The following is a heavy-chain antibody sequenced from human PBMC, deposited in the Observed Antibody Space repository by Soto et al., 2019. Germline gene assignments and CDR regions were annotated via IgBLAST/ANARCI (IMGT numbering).Heavy chain of an antibody. Sequence: ASEKVSCKAPGYTLTGYYMHWVRQAPGQGLEWMGWISAYNGNTNYAQKLQGRVTMTTDTSTSTAYLELRSLRSDDTAVYYCARVSIAAAGSYYYYGMDVWGQGTTVTVSS. CDR3: ARVSIAAAGSYYYYGMDV. CDR2: ISAYNGNT. CDR1: GYTLTGYY. V-gene: IGHV1-18*04. J-gene: IGHJ6*02. D-gene: IGHD6-13*01.